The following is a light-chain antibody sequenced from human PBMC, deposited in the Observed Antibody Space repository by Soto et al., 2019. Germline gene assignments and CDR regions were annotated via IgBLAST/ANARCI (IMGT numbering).Light chain of an antibody. Sequence: QSALTQPASVSGSPGQSITISCPGTSSDVGGYNYVSWYQHHPGQAPTLMIYDVSNRPSGVSNRFSGSKSDNTASLTISGLQAEDEADYYCSSYTSTSTVVFGGGTKVTVL. CDR3: SSYTSTSTVV. CDR1: SSDVGGYNY. V-gene: IGLV2-14*03. CDR2: DVS. J-gene: IGLJ2*01.